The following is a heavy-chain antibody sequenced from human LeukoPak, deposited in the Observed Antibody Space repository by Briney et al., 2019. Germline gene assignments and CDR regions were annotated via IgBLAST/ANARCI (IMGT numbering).Heavy chain of an antibody. CDR1: GFTFSSYA. CDR2: ISYDGSNK. CDR3: ARSVSPIRFDF. J-gene: IGHJ4*02. V-gene: IGHV3-30*14. Sequence: GGSLRLSCAASGFTFSSYAMHWVRQAPGKGLEWVAVISYDGSNKYYADSVKGRFTISGGNSKNTLYLQMNSLRVEDTAVYYCARSVSPIRFDFWGQGTLVIVSS. D-gene: IGHD2-8*01.